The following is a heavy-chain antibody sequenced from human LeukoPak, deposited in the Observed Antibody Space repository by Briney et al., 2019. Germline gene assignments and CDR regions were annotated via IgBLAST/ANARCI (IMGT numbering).Heavy chain of an antibody. CDR2: IYSSGST. V-gene: IGHV4-4*07. J-gene: IGHJ3*02. CDR1: GGSISSFC. D-gene: IGHD6-13*01. Sequence: SETLSLACSVSGGSISSFCWSWIRQPVGKGLEWIGRIYSSGSTDYNPSLKTRVTMSVDASKNQFSLRLISLTAADTAVYYCVRDGYHAFDIWGQGTMVTISS. CDR3: VRDGYHAFDI.